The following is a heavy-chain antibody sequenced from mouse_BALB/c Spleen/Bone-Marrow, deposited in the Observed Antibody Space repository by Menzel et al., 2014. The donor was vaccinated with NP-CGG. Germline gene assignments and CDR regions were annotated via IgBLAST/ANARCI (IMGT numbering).Heavy chain of an antibody. Sequence: VHLVESGAELVRPGSSVKISCKASGYAFXSYWMNWVKQRPGQGLEWIGQIYPGDGDTNYSGKFKGKATLTADESSSTAYMRLSSLTSEDSAVYFCAFGNYDFDYWGQGTTLTVSS. CDR2: IYPGDGDT. V-gene: IGHV1-80*01. CDR1: GYAFXSYW. CDR3: AFGNYDFDY. J-gene: IGHJ2*01. D-gene: IGHD2-1*01.